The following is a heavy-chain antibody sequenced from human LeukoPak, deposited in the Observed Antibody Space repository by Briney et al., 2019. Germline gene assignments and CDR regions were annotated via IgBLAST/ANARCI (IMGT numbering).Heavy chain of an antibody. D-gene: IGHD5-18*01. CDR2: IYYSGST. Sequence: SETLSLTCTVSGGSISSYYWSWIRQPPGKGLEWIGYIYYSGSTNYNPSLKSRVTKSVDTSKNQFSLKLSSVTAADTAVYYCARALSRGYSYGYYNYYYMDVWGKGTTVTVSS. CDR1: GGSISSYY. V-gene: IGHV4-59*01. J-gene: IGHJ6*03. CDR3: ARALSRGYSYGYYNYYYMDV.